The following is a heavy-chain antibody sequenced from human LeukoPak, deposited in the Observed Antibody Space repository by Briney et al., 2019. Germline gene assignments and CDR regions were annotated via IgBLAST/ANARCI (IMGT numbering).Heavy chain of an antibody. V-gene: IGHV4-38-2*02. J-gene: IGHJ4*02. CDR3: ARDFRVRGVINY. Sequence: SETLSLTCAVSGYSISSGYYWGWIRRPPGKGLEWIGSIYHSGSTYYNPSLKSRVTISVDTSKNQFSLKLSSVTAADTAVYYCARDFRVRGVINYWGQGTLVTVSS. CDR1: GYSISSGYY. D-gene: IGHD3-10*01. CDR2: IYHSGST.